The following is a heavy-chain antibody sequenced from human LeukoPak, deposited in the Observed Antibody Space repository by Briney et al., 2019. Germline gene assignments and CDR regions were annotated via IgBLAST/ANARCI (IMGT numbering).Heavy chain of an antibody. J-gene: IGHJ4*02. CDR1: AFTVSSNY. CDR2: IYSGGST. V-gene: IGHV3-53*01. CDR3: ARGHERSGYYYETYDY. D-gene: IGHD3-22*01. Sequence: GGSLRLSCAASAFTVSSNYMSWVRQAPGKGLEWVSVIYSGGSTYYADSVKGRFTISRDNSKNTLYLQMNSLRAEDTAVYYCARGHERSGYYYETYDYWGQGTLVTVSS.